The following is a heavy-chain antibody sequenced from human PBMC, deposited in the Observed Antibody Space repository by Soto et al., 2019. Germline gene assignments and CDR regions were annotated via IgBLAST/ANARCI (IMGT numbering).Heavy chain of an antibody. Sequence: QVQLVESGGGVVQPGRSLRLPCAASGFTFSSYGMHWVRQAPAKGLGWVAVIWYDGSNKYYADSVKGRFTISRDNSKNTLYLQMNSLRAEDTAVYYCARDARRLRFLNWFDPWGQGTLVTVSS. D-gene: IGHD3-3*01. CDR2: IWYDGSNK. J-gene: IGHJ5*02. CDR1: GFTFSSYG. CDR3: ARDARRLRFLNWFDP. V-gene: IGHV3-33*01.